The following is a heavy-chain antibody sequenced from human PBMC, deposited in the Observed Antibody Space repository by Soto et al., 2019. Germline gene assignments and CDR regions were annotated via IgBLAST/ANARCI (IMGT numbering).Heavy chain of an antibody. J-gene: IGHJ4*02. Sequence: AKETLSLTCDVTGYSISSGFYWGWLRQAPGMGLEWIASIYHSGNSRSSPSFKSRVTISADTSKNQISLRLKSVTAADTAVYYCARVIYYDTTAYFEFYFDYWGRGTRVTV. V-gene: IGHV4-38-2*01. CDR2: IYHSGNS. CDR1: GYSISSGFY. D-gene: IGHD3-22*01. CDR3: ARVIYYDTTAYFEFYFDY.